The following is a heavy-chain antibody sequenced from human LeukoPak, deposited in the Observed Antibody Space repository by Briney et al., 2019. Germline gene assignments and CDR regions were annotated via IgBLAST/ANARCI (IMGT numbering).Heavy chain of an antibody. Sequence: GGSLRLSCAASGFTFSDNYMSWIRQAPGKGLEWVSYISSTSTVIYYADSVKGRFTISRDNAKNSLYLQMNSLRAEDTAVYYCARNLPAADYWGRGTLVTVSS. CDR1: GFTFSDNY. V-gene: IGHV3-11*04. CDR3: ARNLPAADY. CDR2: ISSTSTVI. D-gene: IGHD2-2*01. J-gene: IGHJ4*02.